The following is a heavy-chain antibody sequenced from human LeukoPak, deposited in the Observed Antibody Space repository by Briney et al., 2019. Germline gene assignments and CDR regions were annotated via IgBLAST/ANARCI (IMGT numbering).Heavy chain of an antibody. D-gene: IGHD3-9*01. CDR1: GGSISSYY. J-gene: IGHJ4*02. Sequence: SETLSLTCTVSGGSISSYYWSRIRQPPGKGLEWIGYIYYSGSTNYNPSLKSRVTISVDTSKNQFSLKLSSVTAADTAVYYCARDRGVYYDILTGYITLGYFDYWGQGTLVTVSS. CDR3: ARDRGVYYDILTGYITLGYFDY. V-gene: IGHV4-59*01. CDR2: IYYSGST.